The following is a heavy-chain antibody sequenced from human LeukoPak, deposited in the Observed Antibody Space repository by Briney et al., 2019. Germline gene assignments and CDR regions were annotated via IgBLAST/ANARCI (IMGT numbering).Heavy chain of an antibody. Sequence: SETLSLTCTVSGGSISSYYWSWIRQPPGKGLEWIGHIYYSGSTNYNPSLKSRVTISVDTSKNQFSLKLSSVTAADTAVYYCARGITVTTSLGYYYYYMDVWGKGTTVTVSS. CDR2: IYYSGST. CDR3: ARGITVTTSLGYYYYYMDV. J-gene: IGHJ6*03. V-gene: IGHV4-59*01. D-gene: IGHD4-17*01. CDR1: GGSISSYY.